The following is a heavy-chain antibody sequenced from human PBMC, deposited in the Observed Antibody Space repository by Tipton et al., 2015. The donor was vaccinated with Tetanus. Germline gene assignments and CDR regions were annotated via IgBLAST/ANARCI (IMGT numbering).Heavy chain of an antibody. CDR1: GISFSDSF. J-gene: IGHJ4*02. V-gene: IGHV3-11*01. D-gene: IGHD3-10*01. Sequence: SGISFSDSFMSWIRQAPGKGLEWVSYISGSGNTVYVADSMKGRMTVSRDNAKSSQYLQMNSLRAEDTAVYYCGVLVRGVLLTRVIEHWGRGTLVAVSS. CDR3: GVLVRGVLLTRVIEH. CDR2: ISGSGNTV.